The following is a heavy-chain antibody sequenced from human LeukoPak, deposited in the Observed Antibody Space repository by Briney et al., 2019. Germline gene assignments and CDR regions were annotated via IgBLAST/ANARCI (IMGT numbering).Heavy chain of an antibody. V-gene: IGHV5-51*01. Sequence: GESLKISCKGSGYSFTNYWIGWVRQMPGKGLEWMGIIYPGDSDTRYSPSFQGQVTISADKSISTAYLQWSSLKASDTAMYYCARPLSGGYSGGPHGVWGQGTLVTVSS. J-gene: IGHJ4*02. D-gene: IGHD4-23*01. CDR3: ARPLSGGYSGGPHGV. CDR1: GYSFTNYW. CDR2: IYPGDSDT.